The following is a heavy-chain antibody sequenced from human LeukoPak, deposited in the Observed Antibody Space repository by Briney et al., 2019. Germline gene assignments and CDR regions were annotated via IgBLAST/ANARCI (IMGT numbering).Heavy chain of an antibody. Sequence: PGRSLRLSCAASGFTFDDYAMHWVRRAPGKGLEWVSGISWNSGSIGYADSVKGRFTISRDNAKNSLYLQMNSLRAEDTALYYCAKDTGHGCSGGSCYSEFDYWGQGTLVTVSS. V-gene: IGHV3-9*01. CDR1: GFTFDDYA. CDR2: ISWNSGSI. D-gene: IGHD2-15*01. J-gene: IGHJ4*02. CDR3: AKDTGHGCSGGSCYSEFDY.